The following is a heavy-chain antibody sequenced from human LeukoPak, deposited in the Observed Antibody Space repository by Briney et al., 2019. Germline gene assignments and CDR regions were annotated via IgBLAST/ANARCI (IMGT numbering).Heavy chain of an antibody. J-gene: IGHJ3*02. CDR1: GGTFSSYV. Sequence: SVKVSCKASGGTFSSYVISWVRQAPGQGLEWMGRIVPILGIANYAQKFQGRVTIAADKSTSTAYMELSSLRSEDTAVYYCARGLSPNNWNLGAFDIWGQGTMVTVSS. CDR2: IVPILGIA. CDR3: ARGLSPNNWNLGAFDI. D-gene: IGHD1-20*01. V-gene: IGHV1-69*04.